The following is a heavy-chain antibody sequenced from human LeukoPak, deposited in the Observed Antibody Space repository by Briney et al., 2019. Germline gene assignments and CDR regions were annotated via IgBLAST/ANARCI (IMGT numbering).Heavy chain of an antibody. D-gene: IGHD3-10*01. V-gene: IGHV3-74*01. CDR1: GFTFSSYW. Sequence: GGSLRLSCVASGFTFSSYWMHWVRQDPRKGLVWVSRINGDGRNINYADSVRGRFTISRDNAKNTLYLQMNTLRVEDTAVYYCAKVSPGGDYMDVWGKGTTVTVSS. CDR2: INGDGRNI. J-gene: IGHJ6*03. CDR3: AKVSPGGDYMDV.